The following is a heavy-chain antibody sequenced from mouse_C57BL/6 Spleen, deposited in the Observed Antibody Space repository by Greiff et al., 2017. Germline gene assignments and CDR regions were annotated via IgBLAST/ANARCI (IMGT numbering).Heavy chain of an antibody. J-gene: IGHJ3*01. D-gene: IGHD2-4*01. CDR2: IYPGDGDT. V-gene: IGHV1-80*01. CDR1: GYAFSSYW. CDR3: ASFSDYDGGGFAY. Sequence: VKLMESGAELVKPGASVKISCKASGYAFSSYWMNWVKQRPGKGLEWIGQIYPGDGDTNYNGKFKGKATLTADKSSSTAYMQLSSLTSEDSAVYFCASFSDYDGGGFAYWGQGTLVTVSA.